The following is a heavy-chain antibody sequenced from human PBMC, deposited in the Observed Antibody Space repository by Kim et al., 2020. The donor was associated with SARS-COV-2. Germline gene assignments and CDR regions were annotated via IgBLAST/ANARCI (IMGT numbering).Heavy chain of an antibody. CDR2: ISGSGGST. D-gene: IGHD3-10*01. V-gene: IGHV3-23*01. J-gene: IGHJ4*02. Sequence: GGSLRLSCAASGFTFSSYAMSWVRQAPGKGLEWVSAISGSGGSTYYADSVKGRFTISRDNSKNTLYLQMNSLRAEDTAVYYCAKDQIGSRVRGVIDYWGQGTLVTVSS. CDR1: GFTFSSYA. CDR3: AKDQIGSRVRGVIDY.